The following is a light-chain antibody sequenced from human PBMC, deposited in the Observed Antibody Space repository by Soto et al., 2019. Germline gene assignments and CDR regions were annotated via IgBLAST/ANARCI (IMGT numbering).Light chain of an antibody. V-gene: IGLV1-44*01. CDR2: SNT. CDR3: AAWDDSLNGWV. J-gene: IGLJ3*02. CDR1: SSNIGSNT. Sequence: QSVLTQPPSASGTPGQRVTISCSGSSSNIGSNTVNWYQQLPGTAPKLLIYSNTQRPSGVPDRFSGYKSGTSASLAISGLQSEDEADYYCAAWDDSLNGWVFGGGTMLTVL.